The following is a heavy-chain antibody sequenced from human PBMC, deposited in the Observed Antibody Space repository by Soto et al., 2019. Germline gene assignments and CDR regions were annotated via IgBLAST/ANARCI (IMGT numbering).Heavy chain of an antibody. J-gene: IGHJ6*02. CDR3: ARDKHFDCSSYYYYGMDV. Sequence: QVQLVQSGAEVKKPGASVKVSCKASGYTFTGYYMHWVRQAPGQGLEWMGWINPNSGGTNYAQKFQGWVTMTRDTSISTAYMELSRLRSDDTAVYYCARDKHFDCSSYYYYGMDVWGQGTTVTVSS. CDR1: GYTFTGYY. D-gene: IGHD3-9*01. V-gene: IGHV1-2*04. CDR2: INPNSGGT.